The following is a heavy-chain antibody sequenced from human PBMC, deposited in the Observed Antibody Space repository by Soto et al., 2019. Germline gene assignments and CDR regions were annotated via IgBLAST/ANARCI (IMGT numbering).Heavy chain of an antibody. CDR2: IYSSGST. J-gene: IGHJ4*02. CDR1: GGSLDTYY. V-gene: IGHV4-59*01. Sequence: SETLSLTCTVSGGSLDTYYWTWIRQPPGKGLEWIGYIYSSGSTNYNPSLKSRVTMAVDMSKNQFSLKLTSVTAADTAVYYCARARYNCNYWGEGAMVTVYS. CDR3: ARARYNCNY. D-gene: IGHD2-2*02.